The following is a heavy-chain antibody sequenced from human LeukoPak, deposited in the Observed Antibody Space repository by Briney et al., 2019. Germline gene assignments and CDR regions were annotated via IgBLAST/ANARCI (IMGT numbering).Heavy chain of an antibody. J-gene: IGHJ4*02. CDR2: IKQDGSEK. V-gene: IGHV3-7*01. CDR1: GFTFSNYW. CDR3: ARDGDGFYY. D-gene: IGHD2/OR15-2a*01. Sequence: GSLRLSCAASGFTFSNYWMSWVRQAPGKGLEWVANIKQDGSEKYYVDSVKGRFSISKDNAKNSLYLEMNSLRVEDTAVYYCARDGDGFYYWGQGTLVIVSS.